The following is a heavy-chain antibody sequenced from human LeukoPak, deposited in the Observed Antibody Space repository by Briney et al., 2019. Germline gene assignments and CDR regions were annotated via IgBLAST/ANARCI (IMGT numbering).Heavy chain of an antibody. CDR2: INPKSGGT. CDR3: ARDLSWTRGAFDI. CDR1: GYTFTGYY. Sequence: ASVKVSCKASGYTFTGYYMHWVRQAPGQGLEWMGWINPKSGGTNYTQKFQGRVTITRDTAISTAYMELSRLRSDDTAVYYCARDLSWTRGAFDIWGQGTMVTVSS. V-gene: IGHV1-2*02. D-gene: IGHD6-13*01. J-gene: IGHJ3*02.